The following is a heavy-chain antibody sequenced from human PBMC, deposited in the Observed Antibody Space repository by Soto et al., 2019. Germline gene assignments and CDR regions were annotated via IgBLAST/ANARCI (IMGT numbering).Heavy chain of an antibody. CDR1: GGTFSSYA. V-gene: IGHV1-69*05. D-gene: IGHD3-10*01. Sequence: GASVKVSCKASGGTFSSYAISWVRQAHGQGLEWMGGIIPIFGTANYAQKFQGRVTMTTDTSTSTAYMELRSLRSDDTAVYYCARGVGSGTYYNQYNWFDPWGQGTLVTVSS. CDR3: ARGVGSGTYYNQYNWFDP. J-gene: IGHJ5*02. CDR2: IIPIFGTA.